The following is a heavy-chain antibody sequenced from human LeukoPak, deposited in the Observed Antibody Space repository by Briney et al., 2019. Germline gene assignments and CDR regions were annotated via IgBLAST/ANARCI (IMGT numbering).Heavy chain of an antibody. D-gene: IGHD3-22*01. CDR1: GFTFSSYA. V-gene: IGHV3-23*01. J-gene: IGHJ3*02. Sequence: QTGGSLRLSCAASGFTFSSYAMSWVRQVPGKGLEWVSGIGGSGGYTYYADSVKGRFTISRDNSKNTLYLQMNSLRAEDTAVYYCAKDRDYYDSSGPYDAFDIWGQGTMVTVSS. CDR2: IGGSGGYT. CDR3: AKDRDYYDSSGPYDAFDI.